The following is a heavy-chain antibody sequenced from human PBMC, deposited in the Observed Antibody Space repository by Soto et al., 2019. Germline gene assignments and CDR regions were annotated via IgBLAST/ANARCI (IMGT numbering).Heavy chain of an antibody. Sequence: EVQLLESGGGLVQPGGSLRLACAASGFSFNSYAMVGVRQAPGKGLEWVSVSSARGGSSYFADSVKGRFTISRDNSQNVLSLEMNNLRAEDTATYFCAQGSIEYSASVDRWGQGTLVLVYS. V-gene: IGHV3-23*01. CDR1: GFSFNSYA. D-gene: IGHD5-12*01. CDR2: SSARGGSS. CDR3: AQGSIEYSASVDR. J-gene: IGHJ5*02.